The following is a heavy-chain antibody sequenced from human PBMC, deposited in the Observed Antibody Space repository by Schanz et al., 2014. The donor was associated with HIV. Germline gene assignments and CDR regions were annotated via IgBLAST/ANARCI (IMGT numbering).Heavy chain of an antibody. D-gene: IGHD3-22*01. Sequence: EVQVVESGGGLVQPGGSLRLSCAASGLTFSDYAMTWVRQGAGKGLEWVSGISVSGRSTYYAGSVKDRFTISRDNAKNTLYVQIRSLRNEDTAVYYCVKGERIGYRIEVTGPTFDYWGQGTLVTVSS. V-gene: IGHV3-23*04. CDR3: VKGERIGYRIEVTGPTFDY. J-gene: IGHJ4*02. CDR1: GLTFSDYA. CDR2: ISVSGRST.